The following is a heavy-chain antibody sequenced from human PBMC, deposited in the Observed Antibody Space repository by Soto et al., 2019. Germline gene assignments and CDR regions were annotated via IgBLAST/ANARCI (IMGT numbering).Heavy chain of an antibody. CDR1: GFGFDGYA. CDR2: ISWNSGTI. CDR3: AKDTQLRFYGMDV. V-gene: IGHV3-9*01. J-gene: IGHJ6*02. Sequence: GGSLRLSCAASGFGFDGYAMHWVRQDPGKGLEWVSGISWNSGTIGYADSAKGRFTISRDNAKNSLYLQMNSLRLEDTAMYYCAKDTQLRFYGMDVWGQGTTVTVSS.